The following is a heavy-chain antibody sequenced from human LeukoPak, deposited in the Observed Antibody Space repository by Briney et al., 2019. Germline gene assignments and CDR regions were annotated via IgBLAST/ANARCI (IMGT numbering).Heavy chain of an antibody. D-gene: IGHD2-2*01. V-gene: IGHV3-30*18. CDR1: GFTFSSYG. Sequence: PGGSLRLPCAASGFTFSSYGMHWVRQAPGKGLEWVAVISYDGSNKYYADSVKGRFTISRDNSKNTLYLQMNSLRAEDTAVYYCAKAGDCSSTSCYEDYWGQGTLVTVSS. CDR3: AKAGDCSSTSCYEDY. J-gene: IGHJ4*02. CDR2: ISYDGSNK.